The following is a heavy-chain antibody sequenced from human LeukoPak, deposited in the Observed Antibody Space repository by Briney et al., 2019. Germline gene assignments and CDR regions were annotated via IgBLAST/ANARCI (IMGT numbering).Heavy chain of an antibody. Sequence: ASVKVSCKASGYTFTGYYMHWVRQAPGQGLEWMGWINPNSGGTNYAQKFQGRVTMTRNTSISTAYMELSSLRSEDTAVYYCARASGSYAYYFDYWDQGTLVTVSS. CDR1: GYTFTGYY. J-gene: IGHJ4*02. V-gene: IGHV1-2*02. D-gene: IGHD1-26*01. CDR2: INPNSGGT. CDR3: ARASGSYAYYFDY.